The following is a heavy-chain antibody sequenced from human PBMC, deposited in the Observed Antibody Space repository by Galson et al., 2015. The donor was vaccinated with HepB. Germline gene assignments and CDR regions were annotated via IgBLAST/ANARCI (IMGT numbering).Heavy chain of an antibody. CDR3: ARTSGHDSSGYYYDY. V-gene: IGHV3-53*01. D-gene: IGHD3-22*01. J-gene: IGHJ4*02. CDR1: GFTVSSNY. CDR2: IYSGGST. Sequence: SLRLPCAASGFTVSSNYMSWVRQAPGEGLEWVSVIYSGGSTYYADSVKGRFTISRDNSKNTLYLQMNSLRAEDTAVYYCARTSGHDSSGYYYDYWGQGTLVTVSS.